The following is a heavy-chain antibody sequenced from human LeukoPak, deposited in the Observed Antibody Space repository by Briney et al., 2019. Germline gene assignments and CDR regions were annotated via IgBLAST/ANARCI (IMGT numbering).Heavy chain of an antibody. CDR2: ISSSGGTI. CDR3: ARGNWYYVY. CDR1: GFTFSSYE. J-gene: IGHJ4*02. D-gene: IGHD1-7*01. Sequence: GGSLRLSCAASGFTFSSYEMNWVRQAPGKGLEWVSCISSSGGTIYYADSMKGRFTISRDNAKNSLYLQMNSLRAEDTAVYCCARGNWYYVYWGQGTLVTVSS. V-gene: IGHV3-48*03.